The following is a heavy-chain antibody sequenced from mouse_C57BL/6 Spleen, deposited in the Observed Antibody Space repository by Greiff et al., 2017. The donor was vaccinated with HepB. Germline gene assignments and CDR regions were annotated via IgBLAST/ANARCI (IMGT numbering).Heavy chain of an antibody. J-gene: IGHJ1*03. CDR3: ATLSYYYGSRGWYFDV. D-gene: IGHD1-1*01. V-gene: IGHV1-64*01. CDR1: GYTFTSYW. CDR2: IHPNSGST. Sequence: QVQLKQPGAELVKPGASVKLSCKASGYTFTSYWMHWVKQRPGQGLEWIGMIHPNSGSTNYNEKFKSKATLTVDKSSSTAYMQLSSLTSEDSAVYYCATLSYYYGSRGWYFDVWGTGTTVTVSS.